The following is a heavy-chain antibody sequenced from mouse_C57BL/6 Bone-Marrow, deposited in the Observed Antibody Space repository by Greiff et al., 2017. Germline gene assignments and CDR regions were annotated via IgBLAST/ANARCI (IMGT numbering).Heavy chain of an antibody. CDR3: VRDPYYDYDVGFAY. CDR1: GFTFNTYA. Sequence: EVQLQESGGGLVQPKGSLKLSCAASGFTFNTYAMHWVRQAPGTGLEWVARIRSKSSNYATYYADSVKDRFTISRDDSQSMLYLQMNNLKTEDTAMYYCVRDPYYDYDVGFAYRGQGTLVTVSA. CDR2: IRSKSSNYAT. V-gene: IGHV10-3*01. J-gene: IGHJ3*01. D-gene: IGHD2-4*01.